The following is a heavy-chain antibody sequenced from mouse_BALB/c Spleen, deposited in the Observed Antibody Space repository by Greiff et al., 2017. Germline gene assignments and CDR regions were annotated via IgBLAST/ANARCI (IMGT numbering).Heavy chain of an antibody. D-gene: IGHD1-1*02. V-gene: IGHV5-12-1*01. CDR3: ARHGGSYAMDY. CDR2: ISSGGGST. CDR1: GFAFSSYD. J-gene: IGHJ4*01. Sequence: EVQLVESGGGLVKPGGSLKLSCAASGFAFSSYDMSWVRQTPEKRLEWVAYISSGGGSTYYPDTVKGRFTISRDNAKNTLYLQMSSLKSEDTAMYYCARHGGSYAMDYWGQGTSVTVSS.